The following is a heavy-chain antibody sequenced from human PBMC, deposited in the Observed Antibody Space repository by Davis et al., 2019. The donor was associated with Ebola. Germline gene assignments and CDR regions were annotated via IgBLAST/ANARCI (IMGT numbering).Heavy chain of an antibody. Sequence: SVKVSCKTSGGYFSSHPISWVRQAPRQGLEWMGGIIPIFDTPHYAQKFQGRITITADASTSTAYMELSSLRSEDTATYFCARDFDGGNYYFDYWGPGTPVTVSS. CDR1: GGYFSSHP. V-gene: IGHV1-69*13. CDR2: IIPIFDTP. D-gene: IGHD3-9*01. J-gene: IGHJ4*02. CDR3: ARDFDGGNYYFDY.